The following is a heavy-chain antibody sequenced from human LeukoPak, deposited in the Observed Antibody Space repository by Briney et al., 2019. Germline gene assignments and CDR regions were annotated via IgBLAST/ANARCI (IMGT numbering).Heavy chain of an antibody. CDR1: GYTFTGYY. Sequence: ASVKVSCKASGYTFTGYYIHWVRQAPGQGLEWMGWINPNSGGTNYAQKFQGWVTMTRDTSISTAYMELSRLRSDDTAVYYCARGRFTQPMIAVVIPTWGDYYGMDVWGQGTTVTVSS. CDR2: INPNSGGT. V-gene: IGHV1-2*04. J-gene: IGHJ6*02. CDR3: ARGRFTQPMIAVVIPTWGDYYGMDV. D-gene: IGHD3-22*01.